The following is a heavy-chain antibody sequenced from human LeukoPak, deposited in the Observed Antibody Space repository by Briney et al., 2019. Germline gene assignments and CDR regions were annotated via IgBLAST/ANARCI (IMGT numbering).Heavy chain of an antibody. D-gene: IGHD4-23*01. CDR3: VREGNEVLTKDFDS. V-gene: IGHV1-2*02. J-gene: IGHJ4*02. Sequence: GASVTVSCKASGFTFTGHYIHWVRQAPGQGLEWMGYINPHSGGTNSPQKFQGRVTLTTDTSISAAYMELSSLISDDTAMYYYVREGNEVLTKDFDSWGQGTLVTVSS. CDR2: INPHSGGT. CDR1: GFTFTGHY.